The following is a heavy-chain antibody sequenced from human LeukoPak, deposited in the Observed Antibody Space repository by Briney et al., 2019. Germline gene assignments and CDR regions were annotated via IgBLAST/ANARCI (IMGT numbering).Heavy chain of an antibody. CDR2: ISGGSNAT. D-gene: IGHD4-17*01. Sequence: GGSLRLSCAGSGFTFRNYGMSWVRQAPGKGLKWVSSISGGSNATDYADSVKGRFSISRDNSKNTLYLQMNSLRSEDTAVYYCARWDYDHMDVWGKETTVTVSS. CDR3: ARWDYDHMDV. CDR1: GFTFRNYG. J-gene: IGHJ6*03. V-gene: IGHV3-23*01.